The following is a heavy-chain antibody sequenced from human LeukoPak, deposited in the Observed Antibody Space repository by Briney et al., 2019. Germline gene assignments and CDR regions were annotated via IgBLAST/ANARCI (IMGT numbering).Heavy chain of an antibody. CDR1: GGSISSGSYY. D-gene: IGHD1-14*01. Sequence: PSQTLSLTCTVSGGSISSGSYYWSWIRQPAGKGLEWIGRFYTSGSANYNPYLKSRVTISLDTSKNHLSLKLSYVTAADTAVYYCARSRGIISDSTLDYWGQGTLVTVPS. CDR2: FYTSGSA. V-gene: IGHV4-61*02. J-gene: IGHJ4*02. CDR3: ARSRGIISDSTLDY.